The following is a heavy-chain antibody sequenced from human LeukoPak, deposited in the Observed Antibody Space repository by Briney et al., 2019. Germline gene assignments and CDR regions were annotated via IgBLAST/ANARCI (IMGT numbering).Heavy chain of an antibody. CDR3: ATAGSSELLWDYAMDV. D-gene: IGHD3-10*01. CDR1: GFTVSSNY. Sequence: GRSLRLSCAASGFTVSSNYMSWVRQAPGKGLESVSLIYAGGSTYYADAVKGRFAISRHNSKNTLHLQMNSLRVEDTAVYYCATAGSSELLWDYAMDVWGQGTTLTVSS. J-gene: IGHJ6*02. V-gene: IGHV3-53*04. CDR2: IYAGGST.